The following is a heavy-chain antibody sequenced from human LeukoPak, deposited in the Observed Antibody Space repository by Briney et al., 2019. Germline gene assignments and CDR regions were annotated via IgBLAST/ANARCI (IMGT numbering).Heavy chain of an antibody. D-gene: IGHD4-17*01. J-gene: IGHJ4*02. CDR1: GFTFSSYS. Sequence: PGGSLRLSCAASGFTFSSYSMNWVRQAPGKGLEWVSSISSSSSYIYYADSVKGRCTISRDNAKKSQYLQMNSLSAEDTAVYYCARDRYGEKFDYWGQGTLVTVSS. V-gene: IGHV3-21*01. CDR3: ARDRYGEKFDY. CDR2: ISSSSSYI.